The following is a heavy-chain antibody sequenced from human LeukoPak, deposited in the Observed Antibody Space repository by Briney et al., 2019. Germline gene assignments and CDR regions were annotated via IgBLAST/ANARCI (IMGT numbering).Heavy chain of an antibody. CDR2: IIPIFGTA. V-gene: IGHV1-69*06. CDR1: GGTFSSYA. CDR3: ASLLYKDPNYYYMDV. D-gene: IGHD5-24*01. Sequence: GASVKVSCKASGGTFSSYAISWVRQAPGQGLEWMGGIIPIFGTANYAQKFQGRVTITADKSTSTAYMELSSLRSEDTAVYYCASLLYKDPNYYYMDVWGKGTTVTVSS. J-gene: IGHJ6*03.